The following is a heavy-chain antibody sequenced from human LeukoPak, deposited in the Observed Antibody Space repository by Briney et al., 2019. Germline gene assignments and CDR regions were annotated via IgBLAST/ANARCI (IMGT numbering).Heavy chain of an antibody. CDR3: ARGRLWFDY. CDR2: ISWNSGSI. D-gene: IGHD5-18*01. J-gene: IGHJ4*02. V-gene: IGHV3-9*01. Sequence: QPGRSLRLSCAASGFTFDDYAMHWVRQGPGKGLEWVSGISWNSGSIGYADSVKGRFTISRDNAKNSLYLQMNSLRAEDTALYYCARGRLWFDYWGQGTLVTVSS. CDR1: GFTFDDYA.